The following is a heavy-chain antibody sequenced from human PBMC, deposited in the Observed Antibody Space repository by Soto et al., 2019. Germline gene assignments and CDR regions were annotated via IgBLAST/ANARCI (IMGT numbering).Heavy chain of an antibody. D-gene: IGHD5-12*01. J-gene: IGHJ5*02. CDR1: GFTFNIYA. V-gene: IGHV3-23*01. Sequence: EVRLLESGGGLVRPGGTLRLSCAASGFTFNIYAMNWVRQAPGKGLEWVSGISGSGGSTYHADSVKGRFIISRDNSENTLYLQMNSLRVEDTAVYYCAAGQHNGYDVKGWFDPWGQGTLVTVSS. CDR2: ISGSGGST. CDR3: AAGQHNGYDVKGWFDP.